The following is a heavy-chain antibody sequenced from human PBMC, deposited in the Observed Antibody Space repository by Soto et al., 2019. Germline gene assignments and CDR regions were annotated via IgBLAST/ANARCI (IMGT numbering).Heavy chain of an antibody. Sequence: RSLKGTCIESGVTFSTYDIHWVRQTPGKGLEWLAVIWYDGIKKHYAESVEGRFTISRDNSKNTVYLQMNNLRREDSAVYYCARPSGTGYSYYYYGMGVWGQGTTVTVS. V-gene: IGHV3-33*01. CDR1: GVTFSTYD. J-gene: IGHJ6*02. D-gene: IGHD3-10*01. CDR3: ARPSGTGYSYYYYGMGV. CDR2: IWYDGIKK.